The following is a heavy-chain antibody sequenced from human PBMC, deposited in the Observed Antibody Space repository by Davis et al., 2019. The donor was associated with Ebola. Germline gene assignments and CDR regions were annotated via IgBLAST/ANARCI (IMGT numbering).Heavy chain of an antibody. D-gene: IGHD6-13*01. CDR1: GGSFSGYY. Sequence: SETLSLTCAVYGGSFSGYYWGWIRQPPGKGLEWIGSIYYSGSTYYNPSLKSRVTISVDTSKNQFSLNLSSVIAADTAVYYCAGGYGIRWYDWFDPWGQGTLVTVSS. J-gene: IGHJ5*02. V-gene: IGHV4-34*01. CDR3: AGGYGIRWYDWFDP. CDR2: IYYSGST.